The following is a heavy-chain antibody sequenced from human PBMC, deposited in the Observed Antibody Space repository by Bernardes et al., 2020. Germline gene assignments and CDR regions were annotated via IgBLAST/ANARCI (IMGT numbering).Heavy chain of an antibody. CDR1: GFTFRNYW. V-gene: IGHV3-7*03. CDR3: ARDIKKSLFGENYYYMDV. D-gene: IGHD3-10*02. CDR2: IKQDGSEK. J-gene: IGHJ6*03. Sequence: GGSLRLFCAASGFTFRNYWMSWVRQTPGKGLEWVANIKQDGSEKYYADSVKGRFTISRDNAKNSLYLLMNSLRAEDTAVYYCARDIKKSLFGENYYYMDVWGKGTTVTVSS.